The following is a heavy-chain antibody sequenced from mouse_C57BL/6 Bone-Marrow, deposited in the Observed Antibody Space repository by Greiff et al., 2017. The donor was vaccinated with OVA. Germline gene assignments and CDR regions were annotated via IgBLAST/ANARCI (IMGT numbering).Heavy chain of an antibody. V-gene: IGHV1-69*01. CDR2: IDPSDSYT. CDR1: GYTFTSYW. Sequence: VQLQQPGAELVMPGASVKLSCKASGYTFTSYWMHWVKQRPGQGLEWIGKIDPSDSYTNYNQKFKGKSTLTVDKSSSTAYMQLSSLTSEDSAVYYYASITFAYWGQGTLVTVSA. J-gene: IGHJ3*01. CDR3: ASITFAY. D-gene: IGHD1-1*01.